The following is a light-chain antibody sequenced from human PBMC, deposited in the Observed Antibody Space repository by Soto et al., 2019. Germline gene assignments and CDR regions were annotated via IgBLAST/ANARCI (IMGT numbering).Light chain of an antibody. CDR2: DAS. CDR3: HQRGSWYT. V-gene: IGKV3-11*01. CDR1: QSVGSY. Sequence: EIVLTQSPATLSLSPGQRATLSCRASQSVGSYLAWYQQKPGQAPRLLIYDASNRATGIPARFSGSGSGTDFTLTISSLEPEDFAVYYYHQRGSWYTFGQGTKLELK. J-gene: IGKJ2*01.